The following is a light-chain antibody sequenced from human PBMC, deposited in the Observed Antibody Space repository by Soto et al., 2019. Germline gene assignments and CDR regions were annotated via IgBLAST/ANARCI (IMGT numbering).Light chain of an antibody. V-gene: IGKV3-15*01. CDR3: QQYNKWPRT. Sequence: EIVMTQSPATLSVSPGETITLSCRASQTVNANLAWYRQTPGQAPRLLIFGAFNRATGIPARVSGSGSGTEFTLTIRSLQSEDFAVYFCQQYNKWPRTFGQGTKVDIK. CDR1: QTVNAN. J-gene: IGKJ1*01. CDR2: GAF.